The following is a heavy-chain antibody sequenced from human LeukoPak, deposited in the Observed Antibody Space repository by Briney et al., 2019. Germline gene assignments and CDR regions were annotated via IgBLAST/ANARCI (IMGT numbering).Heavy chain of an antibody. CDR1: GFTFSSYS. CDR2: ISSSSSTI. V-gene: IGHV3-48*01. J-gene: IGHJ4*02. Sequence: GGSLRLSCAASGFTFSSYSMNWVRQAPGKGLEWVSYISSSSSTIYYADSVKGRFTISRDNSKNTLYLQMNSLRAEDTAVYYCAKDPRGYSGYEGKGRLFDYWGQGTLVTVSS. D-gene: IGHD5-12*01. CDR3: AKDPRGYSGYEGKGRLFDY.